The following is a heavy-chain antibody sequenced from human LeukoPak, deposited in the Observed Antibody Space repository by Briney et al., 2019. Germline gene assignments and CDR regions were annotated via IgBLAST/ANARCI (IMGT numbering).Heavy chain of an antibody. J-gene: IGHJ4*02. V-gene: IGHV3-23*01. D-gene: IGHD4-17*01. CDR3: AKLIGDYGDFLFDY. CDR2: ISGSGGST. Sequence: GGSLRPSCAASGFTFSSYWMHWVRQAPGKGLEWVSAISGSGGSTYYADSVKGRFTISRDNSKNTLYLRMNSLRAQDTAVYYCAKLIGDYGDFLFDYWGQGTLVTVSS. CDR1: GFTFSSYW.